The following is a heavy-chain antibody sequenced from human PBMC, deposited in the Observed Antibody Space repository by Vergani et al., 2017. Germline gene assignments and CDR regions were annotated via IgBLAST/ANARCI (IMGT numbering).Heavy chain of an antibody. CDR2: IYSGGST. Sequence: EVQLVESGGGLIQPGGSLRPSCAAPGFPSSSNNMSWVRQAPGKGLEWVSFIYSGGSTYYADPVKGRFPISRDNPKNTLYLQMNSLRAEDTAVYYCARDHYGSGSYFSWGQGTLVTVSS. J-gene: IGHJ5*02. CDR1: GFPSSSNN. D-gene: IGHD3-10*01. CDR3: ARDHYGSGSYFS. V-gene: IGHV3-53*01.